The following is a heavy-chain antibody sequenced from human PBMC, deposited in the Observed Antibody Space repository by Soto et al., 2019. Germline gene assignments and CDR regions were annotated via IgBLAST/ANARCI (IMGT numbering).Heavy chain of an antibody. V-gene: IGHV5-51*01. Sequence: GESLKISCKGSGYTFTSYWIGWVRQMPGKGLEWMGIIYPGDSATRYSPSFQGQVTISADKSITTAYLQWSSLTASDTAMYYCARRECGAGYCRFDYWGQGALVTVSS. D-gene: IGHD2-21*01. J-gene: IGHJ4*02. CDR3: ARRECGAGYCRFDY. CDR2: IYPGDSAT. CDR1: GYTFTSYW.